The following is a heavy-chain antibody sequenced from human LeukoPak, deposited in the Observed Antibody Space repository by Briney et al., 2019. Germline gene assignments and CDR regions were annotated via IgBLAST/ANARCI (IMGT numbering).Heavy chain of an antibody. Sequence: GGFLRLSCAASGFTFSSYSMNWVRQAPGKGLEWVSYISSSSSTIYYADSVKGRFTISRDNAKNSLYLQMNSLRAEDTAVYYCARVPRFLEWFSDYWGQGTLVTVSS. CDR2: ISSSSSTI. V-gene: IGHV3-48*01. J-gene: IGHJ4*02. D-gene: IGHD3-3*01. CDR1: GFTFSSYS. CDR3: ARVPRFLEWFSDY.